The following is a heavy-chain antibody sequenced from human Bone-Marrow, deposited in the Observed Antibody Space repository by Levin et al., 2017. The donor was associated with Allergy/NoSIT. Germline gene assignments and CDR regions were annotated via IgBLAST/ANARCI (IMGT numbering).Heavy chain of an antibody. CDR2: ITGSGGQT. Sequence: PGGSLRLSCAGSGFTFSSYDMSWVRQAPGKGLEWVSGITGSGGQTYYADSVKGRFTISRDNSKDTLYLDMNSVRVEDTATYYCAKDPSVSFYVYVHWGQGTGVTVSS. V-gene: IGHV3-23*01. CDR1: GFTFSSYD. D-gene: IGHD2-8*01. CDR3: AKDPSVSFYVYVH. J-gene: IGHJ4*02.